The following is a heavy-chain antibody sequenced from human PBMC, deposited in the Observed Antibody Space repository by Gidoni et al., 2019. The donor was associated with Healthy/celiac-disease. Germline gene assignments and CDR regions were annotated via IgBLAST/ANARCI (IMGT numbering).Heavy chain of an antibody. Sequence: EVQLLESGGGLVQPGGYLRLSCADSGFTFSSYAMSWVRQAPGKGLEWVSAISGSGGSTYYADSVKGRFTISRDNSKNTLYLQMNSLRAEDTAVYYCAKSLGDVTAFDIWGQGTMVTVSS. J-gene: IGHJ3*02. CDR2: ISGSGGST. V-gene: IGHV3-23*01. CDR1: GFTFSSYA. D-gene: IGHD2-21*01. CDR3: AKSLGDVTAFDI.